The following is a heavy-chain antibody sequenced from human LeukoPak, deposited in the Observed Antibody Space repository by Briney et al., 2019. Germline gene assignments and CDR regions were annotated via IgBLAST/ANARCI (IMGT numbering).Heavy chain of an antibody. CDR1: GFTFSSYS. Sequence: GGSLRLSCAASGFTFSSYSMNWVRQAPGKGLEWVSSISSSSSYIYYADSVKGRFTISRDNAKNSLYLQMNSLRAEDTAVYYCASRRYSSGWYDAFDIWGQGTMVTVFS. D-gene: IGHD6-19*01. V-gene: IGHV3-21*01. CDR2: ISSSSSYI. CDR3: ASRRYSSGWYDAFDI. J-gene: IGHJ3*02.